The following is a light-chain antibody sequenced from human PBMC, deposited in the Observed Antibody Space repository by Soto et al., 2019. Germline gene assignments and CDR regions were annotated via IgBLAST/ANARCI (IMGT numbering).Light chain of an antibody. V-gene: IGKV1-8*01. CDR1: QGISSY. Sequence: AIRITQTPSSFSASTVDRVTITCRASQGISSYLAWYQQKPGKAPKLLIYAASTLQSGVPSRFSGSGSGTDFTLTISSLQPDDFATYYCQQYNDYSATFGQGTKVDIK. CDR2: AAS. J-gene: IGKJ1*01. CDR3: QQYNDYSAT.